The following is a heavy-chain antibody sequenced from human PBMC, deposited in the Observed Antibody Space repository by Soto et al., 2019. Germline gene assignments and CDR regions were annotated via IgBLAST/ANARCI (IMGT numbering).Heavy chain of an antibody. CDR2: ISGSGGST. V-gene: IGHV3-23*01. Sequence: EVQLLESGGGLVQPGGSLRLSCAASGFTFSSYAMSWVRQAPGKGLEWVSAISGSGGSTYYADSVKGRFTISRDNSKNTLYLQMNSLRAEDTAVYYCAKVLGYCSGGSCHGMDVWGQGTTVTVSS. CDR3: AKVLGYCSGGSCHGMDV. CDR1: GFTFSSYA. D-gene: IGHD2-15*01. J-gene: IGHJ6*02.